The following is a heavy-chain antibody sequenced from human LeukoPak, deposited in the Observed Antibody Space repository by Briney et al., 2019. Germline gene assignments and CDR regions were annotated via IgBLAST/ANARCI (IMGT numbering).Heavy chain of an antibody. CDR3: ARLSKGRYFDYIFDY. J-gene: IGHJ4*02. Sequence: PSETLSLTCTVSGGSGDSVSSSTYYWGWIRQPPGKGLEWVGNIYYTGSTYYSPSLKSRVTMSVDTSKNQFSLKVSSVTAADTAVYYCARLSKGRYFDYIFDYWGQGTLVTVSS. CDR2: IYYTGST. D-gene: IGHD3-9*01. CDR1: GGSGDSVSSSTYY. V-gene: IGHV4-39*01.